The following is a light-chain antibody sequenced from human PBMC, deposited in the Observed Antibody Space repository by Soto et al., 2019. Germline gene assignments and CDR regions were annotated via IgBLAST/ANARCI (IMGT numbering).Light chain of an antibody. CDR2: GAS. V-gene: IGKV3-20*01. Sequence: EIVLTQSPGTLSLSPGERATLSCRASQSVSSSYLAGYQQKPGQAPRLLIYGASSRATGITARFSGSGSGTDFTLIISRLEPEDFAVYYCQQYGSSPMTFGQGTQVEIK. J-gene: IGKJ1*01. CDR1: QSVSSSY. CDR3: QQYGSSPMT.